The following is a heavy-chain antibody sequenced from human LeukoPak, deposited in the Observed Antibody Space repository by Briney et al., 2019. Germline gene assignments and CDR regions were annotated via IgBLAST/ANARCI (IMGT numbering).Heavy chain of an antibody. CDR1: GGSISSSSYY. D-gene: IGHD3-22*01. V-gene: IGHV4-39*07. CDR3: ARSYDSSGYYDY. Sequence: SETLSLTCTVSGGSISSSSYYWGWIRQPPGKGLEWIGSIYHSGSTYYNPSLKSRVTISVDTSKNQFSLKLSSVTAADTAVYYRARSYDSSGYYDYWGQGTLVTVSS. CDR2: IYHSGST. J-gene: IGHJ4*02.